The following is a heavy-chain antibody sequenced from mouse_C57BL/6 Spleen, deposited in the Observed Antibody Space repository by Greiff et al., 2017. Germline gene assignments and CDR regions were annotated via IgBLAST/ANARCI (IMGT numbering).Heavy chain of an antibody. CDR2: INPSNGGT. Sequence: QVQLKQPGTELVKPGASVKLSCKASGYTFTSYWMHWVKQRPGQGLEWIGNINPSNGGTNYNEKFKSKATLTVDKSSSTAYMQLSSLTSEDSAVYYCARYPYYYGSEYYFDYWGQGTTLTVSS. J-gene: IGHJ2*01. CDR3: ARYPYYYGSEYYFDY. D-gene: IGHD1-1*01. V-gene: IGHV1-53*01. CDR1: GYTFTSYW.